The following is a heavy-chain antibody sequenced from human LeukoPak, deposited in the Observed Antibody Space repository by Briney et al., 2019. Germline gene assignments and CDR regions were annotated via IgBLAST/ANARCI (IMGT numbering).Heavy chain of an antibody. Sequence: ASVKVSCKASGYTFTSYGISWVRQAPGQGLEWMGRISAYNGNTNYAQKLQGRVTMTTDTSTSTAYMELRGLRSDDTAVYYCARDFPVIAVAGTSGWFDPWGQGTLVTVSS. CDR1: GYTFTSYG. CDR3: ARDFPVIAVAGTSGWFDP. V-gene: IGHV1-18*01. J-gene: IGHJ5*02. D-gene: IGHD6-19*01. CDR2: ISAYNGNT.